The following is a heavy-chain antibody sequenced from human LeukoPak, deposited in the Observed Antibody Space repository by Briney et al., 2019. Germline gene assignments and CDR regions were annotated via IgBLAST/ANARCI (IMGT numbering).Heavy chain of an antibody. Sequence: GGSLRLSCAASGFTFAGFAMSWVRQAPGKGLEWVSSIGKNANPYYADSVKGRFTISRDNSKNTLYLQMNSLRAEDTAVYYCANLGYCSSTSCYNPWFDYYGMDVWGQGTTVTVSS. D-gene: IGHD2-2*02. CDR2: IGKNANP. J-gene: IGHJ6*02. V-gene: IGHV3-23*01. CDR3: ANLGYCSSTSCYNPWFDYYGMDV. CDR1: GFTFAGFA.